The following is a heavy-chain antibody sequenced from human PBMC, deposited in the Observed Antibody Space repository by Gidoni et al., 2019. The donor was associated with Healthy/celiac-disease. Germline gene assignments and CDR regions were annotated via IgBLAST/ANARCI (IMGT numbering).Heavy chain of an antibody. CDR2: ISSNWGST. D-gene: IGHD3-10*01. CDR3: ARDHFPYYYGSGSALFDY. Sequence: EVQLVESGGGLVQPGVSLRTSCAASGFPFRSYAMHWVRQAPGKGLEYVSAISSNWGSTYYANSVKGRFTISRDNSKNTLYLQMGSLRAEDMAVYYCARDHFPYYYGSGSALFDYWGQGTLVTVSS. V-gene: IGHV3-64*01. J-gene: IGHJ4*02. CDR1: GFPFRSYA.